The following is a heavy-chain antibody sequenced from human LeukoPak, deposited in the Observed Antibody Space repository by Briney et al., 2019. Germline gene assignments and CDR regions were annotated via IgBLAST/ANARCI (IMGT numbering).Heavy chain of an antibody. CDR3: AKTHFKYCSGGSCYRFDY. CDR1: GFTFSSYT. V-gene: IGHV3-21*01. D-gene: IGHD2-15*01. CDR2: ITSSSSYI. J-gene: IGHJ4*02. Sequence: GGSLRLSCAASGFTFSSYTMNWVRQAPGKGLEWVSSITSSSSYIYYADSVKGRFTISRDNAKNSLCLQMNSLRAEDTAVYYCAKTHFKYCSGGSCYRFDYWGQGTLVTVSS.